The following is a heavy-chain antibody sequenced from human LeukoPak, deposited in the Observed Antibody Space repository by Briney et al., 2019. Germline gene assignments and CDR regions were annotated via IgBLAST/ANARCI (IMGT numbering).Heavy chain of an antibody. CDR2: ISAYNGNT. D-gene: IGHD6-13*01. CDR3: ASSSSWYPYGGAFDI. Sequence: ASVKVSCKASGYTFTSYGISWVRQAPGQGLEWMGWISAYNGNTNYAQKLQGRVTMTTDKSTSTAYMELSSLRSEDTAVYYCASSSSWYPYGGAFDIWGQGTMVTVSS. CDR1: GYTFTSYG. J-gene: IGHJ3*02. V-gene: IGHV1-18*01.